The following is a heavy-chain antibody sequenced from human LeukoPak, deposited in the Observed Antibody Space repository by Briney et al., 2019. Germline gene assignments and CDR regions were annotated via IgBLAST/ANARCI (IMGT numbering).Heavy chain of an antibody. D-gene: IGHD5-24*01. CDR2: IWYDGSNK. CDR3: ARDRAID. CDR1: GFTFTSYG. Sequence: PGGSLRLSCATSGFTFTSYGMHWVRQAPGKGLEWVAVIWYDGSNKYYADSVKGRFTISRDDSKNTLYLQMTSLRAEDTAVYYCARDRAIDWGQGTLVTVSS. V-gene: IGHV3-33*01. J-gene: IGHJ4*02.